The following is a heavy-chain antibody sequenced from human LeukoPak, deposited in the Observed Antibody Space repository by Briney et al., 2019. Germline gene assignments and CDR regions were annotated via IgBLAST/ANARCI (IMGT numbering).Heavy chain of an antibody. Sequence: SETLSLTCTGSGGSISSYYWSWIRQPPGKGLEWIGYIYYSGSTNYNPSLKSRVTISVDTSKNQFSLKLSSVTAADTAVYYCARARIPDFWSGHSLAGYMDVWGKGTTVTVSS. CDR3: ARARIPDFWSGHSLAGYMDV. J-gene: IGHJ6*03. D-gene: IGHD3-3*01. CDR1: GGSISSYY. CDR2: IYYSGST. V-gene: IGHV4-59*01.